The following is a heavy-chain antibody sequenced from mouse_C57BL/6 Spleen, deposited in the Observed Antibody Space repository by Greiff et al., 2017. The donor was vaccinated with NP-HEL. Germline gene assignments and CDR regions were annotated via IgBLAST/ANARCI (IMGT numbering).Heavy chain of an antibody. CDR3: ARNYCGLGYFDV. Sequence: QVQLQQPGAELVRPGSSVKLSCKASGYTFTSYWMDWVKQRPGQGLEWIGNIYPSDSDTPYNHTFKDKATLTVDKSSSTAYMQLSSLTSEDSAVYCAARNYCGLGYFDVWGTGTTVTVSS. CDR2: IYPSDSDT. J-gene: IGHJ1*03. CDR1: GYTFTSYW. V-gene: IGHV1-61*01. D-gene: IGHD2-1*01.